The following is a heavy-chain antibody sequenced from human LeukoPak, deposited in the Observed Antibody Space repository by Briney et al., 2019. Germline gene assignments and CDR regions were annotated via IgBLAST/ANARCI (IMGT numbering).Heavy chain of an antibody. Sequence: SVKVSCKASGGTYSSYAISWVRQAPGQGLEWMGGIIPIFGTANYAQKFQGRVTITADESTSTAYMELSSLRSEDTAVYYCARKGALWFGELFHYMDVWGKGTTVTVS. V-gene: IGHV1-69*01. CDR3: ARKGALWFGELFHYMDV. J-gene: IGHJ6*03. D-gene: IGHD3-10*01. CDR1: GGTYSSYA. CDR2: IIPIFGTA.